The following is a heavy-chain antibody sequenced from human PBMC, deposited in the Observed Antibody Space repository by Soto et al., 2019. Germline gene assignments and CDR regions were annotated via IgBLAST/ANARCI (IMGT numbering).Heavy chain of an antibody. J-gene: IGHJ6*02. V-gene: IGHV3-30-3*01. D-gene: IGHD6-19*01. CDR2: ISYDGSNK. CDR1: GFTFSSYA. Sequence: QVQLVESGGGVVQPGRSLRLSCAASGFTFSSYAMHWVRQAPGKGLEWVAVISYDGSNKYYPDSVKGRFTISRDNSKNTLYLQMNSLRAEDTAVYYCARTLGIAVAGIRYYYGMDVWGQGTTVTVSS. CDR3: ARTLGIAVAGIRYYYGMDV.